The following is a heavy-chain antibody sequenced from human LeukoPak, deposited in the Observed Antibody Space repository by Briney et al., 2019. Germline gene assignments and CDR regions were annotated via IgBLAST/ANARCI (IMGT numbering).Heavy chain of an antibody. V-gene: IGHV3-53*01. CDR1: GFTVSSNY. CDR2: IYSGGST. D-gene: IGHD4-17*01. CDR3: ARPKGYGDYEYMDV. Sequence: PGGSLRLSCAASGFTVSSNYMSWVRQAPGKGLEWVSVIYSGGSTYYADSVKGRFTISRDSSKNTLYLQVNSLRAEDTAVYYCARPKGYGDYEYMDVWGKGTTVTVSS. J-gene: IGHJ6*03.